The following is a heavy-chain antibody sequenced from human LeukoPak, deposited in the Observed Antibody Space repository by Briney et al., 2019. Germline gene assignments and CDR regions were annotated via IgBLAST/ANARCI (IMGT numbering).Heavy chain of an antibody. J-gene: IGHJ4*02. V-gene: IGHV3-7*01. CDR1: GFTFNNYW. CDR2: IKHDEIEK. Sequence: GGSLRLSCAASGFTFNNYWMSWVRQAPGKGPEWVANIKHDEIEKYYVDSVKGRFTISRDNAKNSLFLQMNSLRVEDTAIYYCTRVPYGDYWSSDYWGQGTLVTVSS. CDR3: TRVPYGDYWSSDY. D-gene: IGHD4-17*01.